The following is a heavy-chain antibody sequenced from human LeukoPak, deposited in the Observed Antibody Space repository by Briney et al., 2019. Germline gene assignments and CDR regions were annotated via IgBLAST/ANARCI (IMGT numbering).Heavy chain of an antibody. CDR2: ISGSGGST. Sequence: TGGSLRLYCAASGFTFSSYAMNWVRQAPGHLLEVVSSISGSGGSTYYADSVKGRFTISRDNSKNTLYLQMNSLRAEDTAVYYCAKDGLWFGELLYTDYWGQGTLVTVSS. CDR1: GFTFSSYA. CDR3: AKDGLWFGELLYTDY. V-gene: IGHV3-23*01. J-gene: IGHJ4*02. D-gene: IGHD3-10*01.